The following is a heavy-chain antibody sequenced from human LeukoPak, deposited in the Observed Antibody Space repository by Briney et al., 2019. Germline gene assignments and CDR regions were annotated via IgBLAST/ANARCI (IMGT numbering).Heavy chain of an antibody. CDR3: ARTYYYDSSGYPVGY. Sequence: ASVKVSCKASGGTFSSYAISWVRQAPGQGLEWMGWISAYNGNTNYAQKLQGRVTMTTDTSTSTAYMELRSLRSDDTAVYYCARTYYYDSSGYPVGYWGQGTLVTVSS. D-gene: IGHD3-22*01. CDR1: GGTFSSYA. CDR2: ISAYNGNT. V-gene: IGHV1-18*01. J-gene: IGHJ4*02.